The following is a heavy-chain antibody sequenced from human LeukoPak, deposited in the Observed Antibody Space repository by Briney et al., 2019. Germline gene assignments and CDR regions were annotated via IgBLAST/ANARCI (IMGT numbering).Heavy chain of an antibody. J-gene: IGHJ5*02. CDR2: INPNSGGT. Sequence: ASVKVTLKCSGYRFTLYYLHWVWLPPAPGLEWMGWINPNSGGTNYAQKFQGRVTMTRDTYINTAYMEPSRQRSDDTAVCYCARDPDMSSYGLVSWCDPWGQGTLVTVSS. CDR1: GYRFTLYY. D-gene: IGHD5-18*01. CDR3: ARDPDMSSYGLVSWCDP. V-gene: IGHV1-2*02.